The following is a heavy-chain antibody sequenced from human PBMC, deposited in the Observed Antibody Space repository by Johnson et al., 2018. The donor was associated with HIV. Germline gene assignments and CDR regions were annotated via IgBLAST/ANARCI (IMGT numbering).Heavy chain of an antibody. CDR1: GFTVSSNY. Sequence: VQLVESGGGLVKPGGSLRLSCAASGFTVSSNYMSWVRQAPGKGLEWVSGISWNSGSIGYADSVKGRFTISRDNAKNSLYLQMNSLRAEDTALYYCAKDEAAAAYAFDIWGQGTMVTVSS. V-gene: IGHV3-9*01. CDR2: ISWNSGSI. CDR3: AKDEAAAAYAFDI. J-gene: IGHJ3*02. D-gene: IGHD6-13*01.